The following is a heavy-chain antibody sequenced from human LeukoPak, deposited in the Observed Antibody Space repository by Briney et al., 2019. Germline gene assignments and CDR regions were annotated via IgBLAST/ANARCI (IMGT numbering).Heavy chain of an antibody. CDR3: ARGTAMVPTV. Sequence: NPSETLSLTCAVSGGSISSYYWSWIRQPPGKGLEWIGYIYYSGSTNYNPSLKSRVTISVDTSKNQFSLKLSSVTAADTAVYYCARGTAMVPTVWGQGTTVTVSS. CDR1: GGSISSYY. D-gene: IGHD5-18*01. V-gene: IGHV4-59*01. CDR2: IYYSGST. J-gene: IGHJ6*02.